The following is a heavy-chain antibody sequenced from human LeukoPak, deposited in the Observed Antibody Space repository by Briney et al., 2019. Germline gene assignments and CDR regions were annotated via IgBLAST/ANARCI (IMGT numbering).Heavy chain of an antibody. CDR1: GGSISSGGYY. D-gene: IGHD3-16*01. V-gene: IGHV4-31*03. CDR2: IYYSGST. Sequence: SETLSLTCTVSGGSISSGGYYWSWIRQHPGKGLEWIGYIYYSGSTYYNPSLKSRVTISVDTSKNQFSLRLKSVTAADTAVYYCARGGAVLGIGYYYYYMDVWGKGTTVTVSS. J-gene: IGHJ6*03. CDR3: ARGGAVLGIGYYYYYMDV.